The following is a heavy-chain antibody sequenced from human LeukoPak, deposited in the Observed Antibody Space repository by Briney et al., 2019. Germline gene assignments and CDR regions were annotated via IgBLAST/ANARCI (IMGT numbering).Heavy chain of an antibody. CDR3: AKALGDFWSGYLSYFDY. CDR2: IRYDGSNK. V-gene: IGHV3-30*02. Sequence: GGSLRLSCAASGFTFSSYGMHWVRQAPGKGLEWVSFIRYDGSNKYYADSVKGRFTISRDNSKNTLYLQMNSLRAEDTAVYYCAKALGDFWSGYLSYFDYWGQGTLVTVSS. D-gene: IGHD3-3*01. CDR1: GFTFSSYG. J-gene: IGHJ4*02.